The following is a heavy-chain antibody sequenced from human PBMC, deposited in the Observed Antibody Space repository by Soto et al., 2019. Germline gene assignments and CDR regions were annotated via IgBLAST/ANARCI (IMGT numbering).Heavy chain of an antibody. Sequence: QVQLVESGGGVVQPGRSLRLSCAASGFAFSSYAMHWVRQAPGKGLEWVAVISYDGSNKYYADSVKGRFTISRDNSKNTLYLQMNSLRAEDTAVYYCARGQYCSSTSCALDYWGQGTLVTVSS. V-gene: IGHV3-30-3*01. CDR3: ARGQYCSSTSCALDY. CDR1: GFAFSSYA. CDR2: ISYDGSNK. J-gene: IGHJ4*02. D-gene: IGHD2-2*01.